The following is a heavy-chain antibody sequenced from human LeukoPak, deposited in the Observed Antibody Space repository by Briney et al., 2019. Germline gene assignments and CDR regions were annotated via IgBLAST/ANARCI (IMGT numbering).Heavy chain of an antibody. CDR3: TTVTRGVWWFDP. CDR1: GGTFSSYA. D-gene: IGHD4-17*01. V-gene: IGHV1-69*13. Sequence: SVKVSCKASGGTFSSYAISWVRQAPGQGLEWMGGIIPIFGTANYAQKFQGRVTITADESTSTAYMELSSLRSEDTAAYYCTTVTRGVWWFDPWGQGTLVTVSS. CDR2: IIPIFGTA. J-gene: IGHJ5*02.